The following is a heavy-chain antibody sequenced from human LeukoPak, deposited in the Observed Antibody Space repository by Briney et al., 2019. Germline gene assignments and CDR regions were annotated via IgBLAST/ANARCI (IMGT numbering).Heavy chain of an antibody. CDR2: IYHSGST. V-gene: IGHV4-59*12. CDR3: ARAKLVLGMDV. CDR1: GLSISSYY. J-gene: IGHJ6*02. Sequence: PSETLSLTCAVSGLSISSYYWSWIRQPPGKGLEWIGYIYHSGSTNYNPSLESRVTISVDTSKNQFSLKLSSVTAADTAVYYCARAKLVLGMDVWGQGTTVTVSS.